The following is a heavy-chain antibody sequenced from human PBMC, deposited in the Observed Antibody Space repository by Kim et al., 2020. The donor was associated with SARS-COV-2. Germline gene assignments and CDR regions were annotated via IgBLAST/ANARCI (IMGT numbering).Heavy chain of an antibody. CDR3: ARTLGELLSYLDY. D-gene: IGHD1-26*01. Sequence: YNPSLKSRVTISVDTSKSQFSLKLSSVTAADTAVYYCARTLGELLSYLDYWGQGTLVTVSS. V-gene: IGHV4-39*07. J-gene: IGHJ4*02.